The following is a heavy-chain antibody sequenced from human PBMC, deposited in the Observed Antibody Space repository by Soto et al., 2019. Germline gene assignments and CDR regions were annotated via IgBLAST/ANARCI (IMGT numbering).Heavy chain of an antibody. CDR3: AKDLNTMVRGVIIGYYYGMDV. Sequence: GGSLRLSCAASGFTFSSYGMHWVRQAPGKGLEWVAVISYDGSNKYYADSVKGRFTISRDNSKNTLYLQMNSLRAEDTAVYYCAKDLNTMVRGVIIGYYYGMDVWGQGTTVTVSS. D-gene: IGHD3-10*01. J-gene: IGHJ6*02. CDR1: GFTFSSYG. CDR2: ISYDGSNK. V-gene: IGHV3-30*18.